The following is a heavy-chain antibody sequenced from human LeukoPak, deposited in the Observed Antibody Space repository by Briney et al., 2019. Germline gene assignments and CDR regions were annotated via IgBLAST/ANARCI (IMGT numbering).Heavy chain of an antibody. V-gene: IGHV3-23*01. CDR3: ASSIMITFGGVIVPYYFDY. J-gene: IGHJ4*02. Sequence: PGGSLRLSCAASGFTFSSYAMSWVRQAPGKGLEWVSAISGSGGSTYYADSVKGRFTISRDNSKNTLYLQMNSLRAEDTAVYYCASSIMITFGGVIVPYYFDYWGQGTLVTVSS. CDR1: GFTFSSYA. D-gene: IGHD3-16*02. CDR2: ISGSGGST.